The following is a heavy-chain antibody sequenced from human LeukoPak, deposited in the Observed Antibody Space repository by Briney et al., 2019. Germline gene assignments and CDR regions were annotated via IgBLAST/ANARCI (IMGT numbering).Heavy chain of an antibody. CDR3: ARVVVCSGGSCYPNPYYFDY. CDR1: GGSISSGGYY. Sequence: SQTLSLTCTVSGGSISSGGYYWSWIRQHPGKGLEWIGYIYYSGSTYYNPSLKSRVTISVDTSKNQFSLKLSSVTAADTAVYYCARVVVCSGGSCYPNPYYFDYWGQGTLVTVSS. V-gene: IGHV4-31*03. D-gene: IGHD2-15*01. J-gene: IGHJ4*02. CDR2: IYYSGST.